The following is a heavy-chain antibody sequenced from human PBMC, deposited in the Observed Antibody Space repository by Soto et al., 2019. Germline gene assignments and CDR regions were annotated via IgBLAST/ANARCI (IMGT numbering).Heavy chain of an antibody. V-gene: IGHV3-30-3*01. J-gene: IGHJ3*02. CDR2: ISYDGSNK. D-gene: IGHD3-22*01. CDR3: ARGQAMIVVDNAFDI. Sequence: PGGSLRLSCAASGFTFSSYAMHWVRQAPGKGLEWVAVISYDGSNKYYADSVKGRFTISRDNSKNTLYLQMNSLRAEDTAVYYCARGQAMIVVDNAFDIWGQGTMVTVS. CDR1: GFTFSSYA.